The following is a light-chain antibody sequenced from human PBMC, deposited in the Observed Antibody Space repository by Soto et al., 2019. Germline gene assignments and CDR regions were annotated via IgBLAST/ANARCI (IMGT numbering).Light chain of an antibody. Sequence: HSVLTPSRSVSWSPGDLVTISWTGTSSDVGGYNYVSWYQQHPGKAPKLMIYDVSKRPSGVPDRFSGSKSGNTASLTISGLQAEDEADYYCCSYAGSYRVFGTGTKVTAL. V-gene: IGLV2-11*01. CDR1: SSDVGGYNY. CDR3: CSYAGSYRV. J-gene: IGLJ1*01. CDR2: DVS.